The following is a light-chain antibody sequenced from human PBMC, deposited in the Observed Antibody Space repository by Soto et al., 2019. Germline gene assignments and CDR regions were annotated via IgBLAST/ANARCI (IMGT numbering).Light chain of an antibody. Sequence: QSVLTQPASVSGSPGQSITISCTGTSSDFGNYNLVSWYQQHPGKVPKLILFEVNKRPSGVSGRFSGSKSGNTASLTISGLQDEDEADYYCCSFTSSNTHVFGTGTKVTVL. V-gene: IGLV2-23*02. CDR2: EVN. CDR3: CSFTSSNTHV. CDR1: SSDFGNYNL. J-gene: IGLJ1*01.